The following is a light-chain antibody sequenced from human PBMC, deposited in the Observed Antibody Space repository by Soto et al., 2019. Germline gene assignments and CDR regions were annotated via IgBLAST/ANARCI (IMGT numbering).Light chain of an antibody. V-gene: IGKV3-20*01. Sequence: EIALTQSPGTLSLSAGERATLSCRASQSVGSSYLAWYQQKPGQAPTVLIYGASSRATGIPDRFSGSGSGTDFTLTISRLEPEDFAVYYCQNYDTSPTFGQGTKVEI. J-gene: IGKJ1*01. CDR3: QNYDTSPT. CDR2: GAS. CDR1: QSVGSSY.